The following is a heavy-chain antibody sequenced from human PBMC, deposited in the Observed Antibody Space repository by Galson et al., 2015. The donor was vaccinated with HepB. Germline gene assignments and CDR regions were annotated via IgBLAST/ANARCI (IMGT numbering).Heavy chain of an antibody. D-gene: IGHD6-13*01. CDR1: GGSISSSSYY. V-gene: IGHV4-39*07. CDR2: IYYSGST. Sequence: SETLSLTCTVSGGSISSSSYYWGWIRQPPGKGLEWIGSIYYSGSTYYNPSLTSRVTISVDTSKNQFSLKLSSVTAADTAVYYCARGPTGIAAAVPGTYYYGMDVWGQGTTVTVSS. CDR3: ARGPTGIAAAVPGTYYYGMDV. J-gene: IGHJ6*02.